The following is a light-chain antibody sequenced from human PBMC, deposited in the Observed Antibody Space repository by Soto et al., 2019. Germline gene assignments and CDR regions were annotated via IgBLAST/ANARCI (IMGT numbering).Light chain of an antibody. V-gene: IGKV3-20*01. CDR2: GAS. J-gene: IGKJ1*01. Sequence: EIVLTQSPGTLSLSPGERATLSCRASQSVSSSDLAWYQQKPGQAPRLLIYGASSRATGIPDRFSGSGSGTDFPLTISGLEPEDSAAYYCQRHGATFGQGTKGEIK. CDR3: QRHGAT. CDR1: QSVSSSD.